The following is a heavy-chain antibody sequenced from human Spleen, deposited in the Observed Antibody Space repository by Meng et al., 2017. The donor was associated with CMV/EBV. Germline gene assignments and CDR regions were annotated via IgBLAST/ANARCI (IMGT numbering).Heavy chain of an antibody. D-gene: IGHD3/OR15-3a*01. V-gene: IGHV3-21*04. J-gene: IGHJ4*02. Sequence: GGSLRLSCAASGFAFSTYSMTWVRQAPGKGLEWVSSISSSSHFIYYADSVTGRFTISRDNAKNSLYLQMNSLRAEDTAVYHCARGTDWPFRFDYWGQGTLVTVSS. CDR1: GFAFSTYS. CDR2: ISSSSHFI. CDR3: ARGTDWPFRFDY.